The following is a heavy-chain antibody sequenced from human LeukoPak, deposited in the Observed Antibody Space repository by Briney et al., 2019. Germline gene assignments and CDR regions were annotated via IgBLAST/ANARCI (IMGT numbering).Heavy chain of an antibody. CDR2: ISGSGDST. CDR1: GFTFSNYP. J-gene: IGHJ4*02. CDR3: AKDWRADY. Sequence: GGSLRLSCAASGFTFSNYPMTWVRQAPGKGLEWVSAISGSGDSTKYADSVKGRFTASRDNYKNTLYLRMNSLRAEDTAVYYCAKDWRADYWGQGTLVTVSS. V-gene: IGHV3-23*01.